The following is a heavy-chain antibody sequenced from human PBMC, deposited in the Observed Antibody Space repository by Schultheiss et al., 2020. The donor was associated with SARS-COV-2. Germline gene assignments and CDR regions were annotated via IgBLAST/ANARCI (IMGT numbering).Heavy chain of an antibody. J-gene: IGHJ6*02. D-gene: IGHD6-13*01. V-gene: IGHV3-33*01. Sequence: GESLKISCAASGFTFSSYGMHWVRQAPGKGLEWVAVIWYDGSNKYYADSVKGRFTISRDNSKNTLYLQMNSLRAEDTAVYYCARELRGKQQPYYYYGMDVLGQGTTVTVSS. CDR3: ARELRGKQQPYYYYGMDV. CDR1: GFTFSSYG. CDR2: IWYDGSNK.